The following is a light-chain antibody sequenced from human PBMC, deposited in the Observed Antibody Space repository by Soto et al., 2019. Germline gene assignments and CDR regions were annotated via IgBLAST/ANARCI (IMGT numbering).Light chain of an antibody. CDR3: QQLYTYPHT. Sequence: IQVTQSPSILSASVGDRVTITCRTSQGVMNSFAWYQQKSGKAPRLLIYSISSLKSGVPSRFSGSRSGAEYTLTISSLQPEDFATYFCQQLYTYPHTFGLGTQLQI. CDR1: QGVMNS. J-gene: IGKJ2*01. CDR2: SIS. V-gene: IGKV1-9*01.